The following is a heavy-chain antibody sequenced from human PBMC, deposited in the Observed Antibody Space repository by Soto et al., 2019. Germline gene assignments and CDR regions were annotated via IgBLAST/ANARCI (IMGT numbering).Heavy chain of an antibody. J-gene: IGHJ4*02. V-gene: IGHV4-59*01. D-gene: IGHD1-20*01. CDR3: ARTNWRYYFDY. Sequence: SETLSLTCTVSGGSISSYYWSWIRQPPGKGLEWIGYIYYSGSTNYDPSLKSRVTISVDTSKNQFSLKLSSVTAADTAVYYCARTNWRYYFDYWGEGTLVTVSS. CDR2: IYYSGST. CDR1: GGSISSYY.